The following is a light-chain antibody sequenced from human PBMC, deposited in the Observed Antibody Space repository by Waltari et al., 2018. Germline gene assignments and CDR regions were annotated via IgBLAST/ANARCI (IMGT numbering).Light chain of an antibody. CDR2: GAS. V-gene: IGKV3-20*01. CDR1: QSVSKY. Sequence: EIVLTQSPGTLSLSPGEGATLSCRASQSVSKYLAWYQQKPGQAPRPLIYGASSRATGIPDRFSGSGSGTDFSLTISRLEPEDFAVYYCQHYVRLPATFGQGTKVEIK. CDR3: QHYVRLPAT. J-gene: IGKJ1*01.